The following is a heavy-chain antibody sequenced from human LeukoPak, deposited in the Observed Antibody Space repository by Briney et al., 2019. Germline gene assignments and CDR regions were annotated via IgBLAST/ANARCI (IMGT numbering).Heavy chain of an antibody. D-gene: IGHD1-14*01. Sequence: SETLSLTCSVSGGSISTYYWSWIRQSPGKGLEWIGYIYYIGSTNYNPSLKSRVTISVDMSKNQFSLKLSSVTAADTAVYYCARSRYHPSPAHFDYWGQGTLVTVSS. V-gene: IGHV4-59*01. J-gene: IGHJ4*02. CDR1: GGSISTYY. CDR3: ARSRYHPSPAHFDY. CDR2: IYYIGST.